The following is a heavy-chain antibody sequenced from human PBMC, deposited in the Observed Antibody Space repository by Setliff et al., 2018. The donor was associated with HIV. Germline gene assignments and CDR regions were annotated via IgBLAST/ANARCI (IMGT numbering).Heavy chain of an antibody. J-gene: IGHJ4*02. CDR1: GFDFSSHA. V-gene: IGHV3-23*01. CDR3: AKRLAGSNTWYHFDT. Sequence: GGSLRLSCAASGFDFSSHAMSWVRQAPGKGLEWLSVISGHTINVYYADSVKGRFTISRDNSKNTLYLQLDSLSAEDTAIYYCAKRLAGSNTWYHFDTWGQGTLVTVSS. D-gene: IGHD6-13*01. CDR2: ISGHTINV.